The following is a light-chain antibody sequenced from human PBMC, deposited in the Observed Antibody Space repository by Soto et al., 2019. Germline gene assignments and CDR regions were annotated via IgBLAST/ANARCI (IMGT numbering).Light chain of an antibody. CDR3: QQYKNYSPST. CDR1: QNIGNL. Sequence: DIEMTQSPSTLSASVGDRVTVTCRASQNIGNLLAWYQQKPGKAPNLLISDASNLEIGVPSRFSGSGSETEFTLTITSLQPEDFATYYCQQYKNYSPSTLGQGTKLDI. CDR2: DAS. V-gene: IGKV1-5*01. J-gene: IGKJ2*01.